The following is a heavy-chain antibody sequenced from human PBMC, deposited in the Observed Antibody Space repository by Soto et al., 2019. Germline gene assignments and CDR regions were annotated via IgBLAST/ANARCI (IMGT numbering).Heavy chain of an antibody. CDR1: GFTFSSYA. CDR3: AKAYPHDVDTDFPHDY. Sequence: GGSLRLSCAASGFTFSSYAMSWVRQAPGKGLEWVSAISGSGGSTYYADSVKGRFTISRDNSKNTLYLQMNSLRAEDTAVYYCAKAYPHDVDTDFPHDYWGQGTLVTVSS. D-gene: IGHD5-18*01. J-gene: IGHJ4*02. V-gene: IGHV3-23*01. CDR2: ISGSGGST.